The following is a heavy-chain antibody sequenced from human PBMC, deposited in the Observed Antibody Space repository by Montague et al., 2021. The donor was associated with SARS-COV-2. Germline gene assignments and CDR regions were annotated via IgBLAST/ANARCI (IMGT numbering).Heavy chain of an antibody. CDR1: GDSVAGVNLR. D-gene: IGHD6-19*01. J-gene: IGHJ4*02. CDR3: VRYSGWFYFDF. Sequence: CAISGDSVAGVNLRRSSIEQTPEIHSQWLGRRYLMSKEKSDYAPSVRGRLTVNPDASKNEFTLELNYVTPEDTAVYYCVRYSGWFYFDFWGQGTLVTVSS. CDR2: RYLMSKEKS. V-gene: IGHV6-1*01.